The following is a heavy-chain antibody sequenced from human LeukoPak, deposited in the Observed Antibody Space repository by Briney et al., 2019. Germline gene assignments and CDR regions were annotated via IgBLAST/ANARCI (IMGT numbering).Heavy chain of an antibody. CDR3: AREWRGPRHPDAFDI. CDR2: ISSSSSYI. Sequence: PGGSLRLSCAASGFTFSSYSMNWVRQAPGKGLEWASSISSSSSYIYYADSVKGRFTISRDNAKNSLYLQMNSLRAEDTAVYYCAREWRGPRHPDAFDIWGQGTMVTVSS. V-gene: IGHV3-21*01. D-gene: IGHD3-10*01. J-gene: IGHJ3*02. CDR1: GFTFSSYS.